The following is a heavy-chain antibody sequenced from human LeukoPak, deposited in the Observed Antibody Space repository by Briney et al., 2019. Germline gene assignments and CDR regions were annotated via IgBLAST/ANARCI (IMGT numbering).Heavy chain of an antibody. CDR2: ISAYNGHT. Sequence: APVKVSCKASGYTFTSYGFSWVRQAPGQGLEWMGWISAYNGHTNYAQKLQGRVTMTTDTSTSTAYMDLRSLRSDDTAVYYCARSELTGGGFRYWYFDLWGRGTLVSVSS. J-gene: IGHJ2*01. CDR3: ARSELTGGGFRYWYFDL. V-gene: IGHV1-18*01. CDR1: GYTFTSYG. D-gene: IGHD7-27*01.